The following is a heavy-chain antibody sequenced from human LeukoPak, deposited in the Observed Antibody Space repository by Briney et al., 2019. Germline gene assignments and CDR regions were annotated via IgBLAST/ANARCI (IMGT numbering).Heavy chain of an antibody. D-gene: IGHD1-26*01. CDR2: IYGGGSV. J-gene: IGHJ3*02. V-gene: IGHV3-53*01. Sequence: GGSLRLSCAASGFTFSSYSMNWVRQAPGKGLEWVSIIYGGGSVFYADSVKGRFTISRDNSKNTLYLQMNSLRGEDTAAYYCARGGSYLSAFDIWGQGTIVTVSS. CDR3: ARGGSYLSAFDI. CDR1: GFTFSSYS.